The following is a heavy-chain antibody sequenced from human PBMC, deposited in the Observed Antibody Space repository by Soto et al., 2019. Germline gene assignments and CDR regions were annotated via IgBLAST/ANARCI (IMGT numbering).Heavy chain of an antibody. D-gene: IGHD2-15*01. CDR1: GGTFSSYA. CDR3: ARVPDCSGGSCYVDGMDV. J-gene: IGHJ6*02. V-gene: IGHV1-69*01. Sequence: QVQLVLSGAEVKKPGSSVKVSCKASGGTFSSYANSWVRQAPGQGLEWMGGIIPIFGTANYAQKFQGRVTITADESTSTAYMELSSLISEDTAVYYCARVPDCSGGSCYVDGMDVWGQGTTVTVSS. CDR2: IIPIFGTA.